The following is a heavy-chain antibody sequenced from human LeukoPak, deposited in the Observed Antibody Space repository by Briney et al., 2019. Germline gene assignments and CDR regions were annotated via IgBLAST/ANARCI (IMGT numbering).Heavy chain of an antibody. CDR3: ARTYYYGSGSYSLDY. CDR1: GFSLSTSGMC. D-gene: IGHD3-10*01. V-gene: IGHV2-70*11. J-gene: IGHJ4*02. Sequence: ESGPTLVNPTQTLTLTCTFSGFSLSTSGMCVSWIRQPPGKALEWLARIDWDDDKYYSTSLKTRLTISKDTSKNQVVLTMTNMDPVDTATYYCARTYYYGSGSYSLDYWGQGTLVTVSS. CDR2: IDWDDDK.